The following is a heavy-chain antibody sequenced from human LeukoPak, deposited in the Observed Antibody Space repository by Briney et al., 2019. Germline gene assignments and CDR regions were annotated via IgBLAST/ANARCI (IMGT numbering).Heavy chain of an antibody. J-gene: IGHJ4*02. D-gene: IGHD2-15*01. CDR2: INHSGST. V-gene: IGHV4-34*01. Sequence: SETLSLTCAVYGGSFSGYYWSWIRQPPGKGLEWIGEINHSGSTNYNPSLKSRVTISVDTSKNQFSLKLSSVTAADTAVYYCGGCCSGGSCRYYFDYWGQGTQVTVSS. CDR1: GGSFSGYY. CDR3: GGCCSGGSCRYYFDY.